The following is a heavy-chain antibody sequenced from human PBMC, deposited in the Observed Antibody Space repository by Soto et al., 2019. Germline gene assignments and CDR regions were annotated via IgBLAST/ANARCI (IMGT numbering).Heavy chain of an antibody. D-gene: IGHD3-16*02. Sequence: GGSLRLSCAASGFTFGSNWMSWVRQAPGKGLEWVVNVKRDGSEKYYADSVKGRFTISRDNAKNSLYLQMNSLRAEDTAVYYCARGNSPVNVYWGQGTLVTVSS. J-gene: IGHJ4*02. CDR3: ARGNSPVNVY. CDR2: VKRDGSEK. CDR1: GFTFGSNW. V-gene: IGHV3-7*01.